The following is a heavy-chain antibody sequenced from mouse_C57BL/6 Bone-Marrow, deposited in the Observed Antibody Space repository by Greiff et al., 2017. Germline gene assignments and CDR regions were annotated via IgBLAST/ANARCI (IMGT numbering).Heavy chain of an antibody. J-gene: IGHJ1*03. CDR3: ARENFDV. CDR1: GYSFTGYY. V-gene: IGHV1-42*01. CDR2: INPSTGGT. Sequence: EVQLQQSGPELVKPGASVKISCTASGYSFTGYYMNWVKQSPEKSLEWIGEINPSTGGTTYNQKFKAKATLTVDKSSSTAYMQLKSLTSEDSAVYYCARENFDVWGTGTTVTVSS.